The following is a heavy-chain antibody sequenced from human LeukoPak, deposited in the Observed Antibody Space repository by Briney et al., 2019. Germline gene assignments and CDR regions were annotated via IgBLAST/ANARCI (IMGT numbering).Heavy chain of an antibody. CDR2: IVVGSGNT. V-gene: IGHV1-58*01. CDR1: GYTFTSSA. CDR3: AKDLDYTTYGYYFDY. D-gene: IGHD4-11*01. J-gene: IGHJ4*02. Sequence: SVKVSCKAFGYTFTSSAVQWVRQARGQRLEWIGWIVVGSGNTNYAQKFQERVTITRDMSTSTAYMELSSLRSEDTAVYYCAKDLDYTTYGYYFDYWGQGTLVTVSS.